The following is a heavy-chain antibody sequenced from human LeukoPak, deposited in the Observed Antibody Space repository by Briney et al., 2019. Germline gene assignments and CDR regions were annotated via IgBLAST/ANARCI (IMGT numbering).Heavy chain of an antibody. V-gene: IGHV4-59*01. CDR1: GGSISSYY. D-gene: IGHD3-10*01. CDR2: IYYSGST. CDR3: ARDEGGYYGSGRLY. Sequence: SETLSLTCTVSGGSISSYYWSWIRQPPGKGLEWIGYIYYSGSTNYNPSLKSRVTISVDTSKNQFSLKLSSVTAADTAVYYCARDEGGYYGSGRLYWGQGTLVTVSS. J-gene: IGHJ4*02.